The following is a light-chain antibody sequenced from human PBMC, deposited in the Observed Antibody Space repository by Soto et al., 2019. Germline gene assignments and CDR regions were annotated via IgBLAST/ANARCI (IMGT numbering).Light chain of an antibody. V-gene: IGKV1-39*01. J-gene: IGKJ4*01. Sequence: DIQMTQSPSSLSASVGDRVTITCRASQSISSYLNWYQQKPGKAPKLLIYAASSLQSGVPSRFSGSGSGTDFTLTISSLQPEDCGTYYCQQSYSTHALTFGGGTKVEIK. CDR2: AAS. CDR3: QQSYSTHALT. CDR1: QSISSY.